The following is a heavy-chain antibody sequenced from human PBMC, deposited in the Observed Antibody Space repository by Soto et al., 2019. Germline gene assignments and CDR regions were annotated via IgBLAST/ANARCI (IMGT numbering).Heavy chain of an antibody. Sequence: PSETLSLTCAVSGGSISSGGYSWSWIRQPPGKGLEWIGYIYHSGSTYYNPSLKSRVTISVDRSKNQFSLKLSSVTAADTAVYYCARVGSSWYLDYWGQGTLVTVSS. CDR2: IYHSGST. J-gene: IGHJ4*02. V-gene: IGHV4-30-2*01. D-gene: IGHD6-13*01. CDR1: GGSISSGGYS. CDR3: ARVGSSWYLDY.